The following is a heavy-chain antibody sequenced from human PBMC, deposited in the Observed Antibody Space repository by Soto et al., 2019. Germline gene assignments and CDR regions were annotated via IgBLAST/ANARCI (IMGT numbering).Heavy chain of an antibody. V-gene: IGHV3-33*01. J-gene: IGHJ4*02. CDR2: IWYDGSKK. CDR1: GFTFSSFA. D-gene: IGHD6-19*01. Sequence: QVHLVESGGGVVQPGRSLRLSCAASGFTFSSFAMHWVRQAPGKGLEWVAVIWYDGSKKYYADSLKGRFTISRDNSKNTRFLQMNSLRAEDTAVYYCARGYSSGRYIDYWGQGTLVTVSS. CDR3: ARGYSSGRYIDY.